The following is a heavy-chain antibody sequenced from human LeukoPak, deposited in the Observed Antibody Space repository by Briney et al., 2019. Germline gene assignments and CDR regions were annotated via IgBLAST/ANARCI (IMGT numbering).Heavy chain of an antibody. J-gene: IGHJ1*01. CDR3: ARYLDYGGNSRVFQH. CDR2: INHGGST. CDR1: GGSFSGYY. D-gene: IGHD4-23*01. Sequence: SETLSLTCAVYGGSFSGYYWSWIRQPPGKGLEWIGEINHGGSTNYNPSLKSRVTTSIDTSKNQFSLKLSSVTAADTAVYYCARYLDYGGNSRVFQHWGQGTLVTVSS. V-gene: IGHV4-34*01.